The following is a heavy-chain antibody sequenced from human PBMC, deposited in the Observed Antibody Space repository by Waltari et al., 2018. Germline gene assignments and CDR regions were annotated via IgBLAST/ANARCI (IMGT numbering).Heavy chain of an antibody. Sequence: QVQLVQSGAEVKKPGSSVKVSCKASGDTFSRYAINWVRQATGQGLERMGGMNPNGGNPGYAQKFQGRVTMTRNTSISTAYMELSSLRSEDTAVYYCASGGHCSGGSCSLDYWGQGTLVTVSS. CDR1: GDTFSRYA. CDR2: MNPNGGNP. D-gene: IGHD2-15*01. CDR3: ASGGHCSGGSCSLDY. J-gene: IGHJ4*02. V-gene: IGHV1-8*02.